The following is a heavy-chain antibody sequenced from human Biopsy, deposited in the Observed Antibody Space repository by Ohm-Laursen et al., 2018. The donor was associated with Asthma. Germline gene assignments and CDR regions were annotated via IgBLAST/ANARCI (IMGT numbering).Heavy chain of an antibody. Sequence: SVKVSCKSLGGTFNTYVIGWVLQAPGQGLEWMGGINSVFGTTTYPQKFQDRVTITADDSTSTVYMELGSLRSEDTAVYYCARKAGSCISRTCYSLDFWGQGTLVTVPS. J-gene: IGHJ4*02. CDR1: GGTFNTYV. D-gene: IGHD2-2*01. CDR3: ARKAGSCISRTCYSLDF. CDR2: INSVFGTT. V-gene: IGHV1-69*13.